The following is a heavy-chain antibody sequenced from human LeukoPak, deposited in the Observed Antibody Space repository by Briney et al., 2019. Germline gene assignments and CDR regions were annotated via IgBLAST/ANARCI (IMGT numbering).Heavy chain of an antibody. J-gene: IGHJ4*02. CDR3: ARVSQWLSIYYFDY. CDR1: GGTFSSYA. CDR2: IIPIFGTA. D-gene: IGHD3-22*01. Sequence: GASVKVSCKASGGTFSSYAISWVRQAPGQGLEWMGGIIPIFGTANYAQKFQGRVTITADKSTSTAYMELSSLRSEDTAVYYCARVSQWLSIYYFDYWGQGTLVTVSS. V-gene: IGHV1-69*06.